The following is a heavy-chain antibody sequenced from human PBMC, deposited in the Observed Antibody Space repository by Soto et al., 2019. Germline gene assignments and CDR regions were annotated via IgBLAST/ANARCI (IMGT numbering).Heavy chain of an antibody. V-gene: IGHV4-30-4*01. Sequence: KPSETLYLTCTVSGGSISSGDYYWSWIRQPPGKGLEWIGYIYYSGSTYYNPSLKSRVTISVDTSKNQFSLKLSSVTAADTAVYYCARDSPPSSWNYYYYGMDVWGQGTTVTVSS. CDR3: ARDSPPSSWNYYYYGMDV. CDR1: GGSISSGDYY. J-gene: IGHJ6*02. CDR2: IYYSGST. D-gene: IGHD6-13*01.